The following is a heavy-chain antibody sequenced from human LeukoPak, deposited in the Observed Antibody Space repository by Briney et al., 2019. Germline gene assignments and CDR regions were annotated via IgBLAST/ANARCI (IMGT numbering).Heavy chain of an antibody. CDR2: IYPGDSDT. J-gene: IGHJ6*03. CDR1: GYSFTSYW. D-gene: IGHD6-6*01. Sequence: GESLKISCKGSGYSFTSYWIGWVRQMPGKGLEWMGIIYPGDSDTRYSPSFQGQVTISADKSISTAYLQWSSLKASDTAMYYCARSSIAARPPYYYDMDVWGKGTTVTVSS. CDR3: ARSSIAARPPYYYDMDV. V-gene: IGHV5-51*01.